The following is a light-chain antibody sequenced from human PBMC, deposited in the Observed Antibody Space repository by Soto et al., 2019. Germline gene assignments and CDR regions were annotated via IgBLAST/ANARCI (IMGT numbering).Light chain of an antibody. CDR2: GAS. CDR1: QSVTSN. CDR3: QQYNNWPLT. J-gene: IGKJ4*01. Sequence: EIVMMQSPATLSVSPVEGATLSCRAGQSVTSNLAWYQQKPGQAPRLLIYGASSRATGIPARFSGSGSGTEFILTISSLQSEDFALYYCQQYNNWPLTFGGGTKVDIK. V-gene: IGKV3-15*01.